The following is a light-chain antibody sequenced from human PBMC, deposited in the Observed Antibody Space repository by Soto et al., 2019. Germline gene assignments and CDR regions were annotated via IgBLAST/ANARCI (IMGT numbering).Light chain of an antibody. J-gene: IGKJ4*01. CDR3: QQLSRYPLT. Sequence: DMQLTQSPSVLSAFVGDTITLTGLASQALSNYLAWYQQKPGKAPDLLIYSASTLQSGVPSRFSGSGSETEFSLTIRALQPEDFATYYCQQLSRYPLTFGGGTKVDIK. CDR1: QALSNY. V-gene: IGKV1-9*01. CDR2: SAS.